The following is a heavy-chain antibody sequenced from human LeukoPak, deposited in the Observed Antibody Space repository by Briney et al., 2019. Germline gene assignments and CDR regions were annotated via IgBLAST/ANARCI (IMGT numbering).Heavy chain of an antibody. CDR3: ARGIAARPPHYYYYYMDV. D-gene: IGHD6-6*01. CDR1: GYTFTSYG. J-gene: IGHJ6*03. CDR2: ISAYNGNT. Sequence: GASVKVSCKASGYTFTSYGISWVRQAPGQGLEWMGWISAYNGNTNYAQKLQGRVTMTTDTSTSTAYMELRSLRSDDTAVYYCARGIAARPPHYYYYYMDVWGKGTTVTVSS. V-gene: IGHV1-18*01.